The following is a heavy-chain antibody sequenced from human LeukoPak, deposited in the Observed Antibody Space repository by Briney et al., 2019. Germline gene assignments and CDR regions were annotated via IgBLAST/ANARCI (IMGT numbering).Heavy chain of an antibody. CDR1: GFTFSDYD. V-gene: IGHV3-13*01. CDR3: ARVAKERVGGVYYFDY. CDR2: ISTAGDT. D-gene: IGHD1-1*01. J-gene: IGHJ4*02. Sequence: GGSLRLSCAASGFTFSDYDMHWVRQATGKGLEWVSAISTAGDTYYTGSVKGRFTISRENAKNSLYLQMNSLRAGDTAVYYCARVAKERVGGVYYFDYWGQGTLVTVSS.